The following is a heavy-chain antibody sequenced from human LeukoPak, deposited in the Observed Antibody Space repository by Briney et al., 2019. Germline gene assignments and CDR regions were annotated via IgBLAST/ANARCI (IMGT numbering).Heavy chain of an antibody. Sequence: ASVKVSCKASGGTFSSYAISWVRQAPGQGLEWMGGIIPIFGTANYAQKCQGRVTITADESTSTAYMELSSLRSEDTAVYYCARDRDYSSSWYGWHYYYGMDVWGQGTTVTVSS. CDR1: GGTFSSYA. CDR2: IIPIFGTA. J-gene: IGHJ6*02. V-gene: IGHV1-69*01. D-gene: IGHD6-13*01. CDR3: ARDRDYSSSWYGWHYYYGMDV.